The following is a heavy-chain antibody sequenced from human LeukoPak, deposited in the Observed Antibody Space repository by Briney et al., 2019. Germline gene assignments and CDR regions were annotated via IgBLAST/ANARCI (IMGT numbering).Heavy chain of an antibody. Sequence: GGSLRLSCAASGFTFSSYSTNWVRQAPGKGLEWVSSISSSSSYIYYADSVKGRFTISRDNAKNSLYLQMNSLRAEDTAVYYCARERIAAARPNAFDIWGQGTMVTVSS. CDR2: ISSSSSYI. J-gene: IGHJ3*02. CDR3: ARERIAAARPNAFDI. D-gene: IGHD6-13*01. V-gene: IGHV3-21*01. CDR1: GFTFSSYS.